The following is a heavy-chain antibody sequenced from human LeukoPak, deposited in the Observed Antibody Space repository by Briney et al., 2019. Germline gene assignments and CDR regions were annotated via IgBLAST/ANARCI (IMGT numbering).Heavy chain of an antibody. CDR2: IYSSATT. CDR1: GGSISTYY. D-gene: IGHD2-8*02. CDR3: ARGRYCTATVCGGGDAFDI. Sequence: SETLSLTYSVSGGSISTYYWSWLRQPAGKGLEWIGRIYSSATTNLNPSLKSRVTLSIDASKKQVSLRLSSVTAADTAVYYCARGRYCTATVCGGGDAFDIWGQGTVVIVSS. J-gene: IGHJ3*02. V-gene: IGHV4-4*07.